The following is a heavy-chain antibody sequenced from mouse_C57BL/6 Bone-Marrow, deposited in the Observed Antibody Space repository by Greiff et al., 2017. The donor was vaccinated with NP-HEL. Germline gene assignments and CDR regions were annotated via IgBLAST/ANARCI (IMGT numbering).Heavy chain of an antibody. D-gene: IGHD2-2*01. CDR2: IYPRSGNT. J-gene: IGHJ4*01. CDR3: ARGYVYYAMDY. CDR1: GYTFTSSG. Sequence: QVQLQQSGAELARPGASVKLSCKASGYTFTSSGISWVKQRTGQGLEWIGEIYPRSGNTYYNEKFKGKATLTADKSSSTAYMELRSLTSEDAAVYFCARGYVYYAMDYWGQGTSVTVSS. V-gene: IGHV1-81*01.